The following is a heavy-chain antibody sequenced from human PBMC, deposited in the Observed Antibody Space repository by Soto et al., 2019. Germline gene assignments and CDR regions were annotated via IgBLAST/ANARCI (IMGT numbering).Heavy chain of an antibody. CDR2: IYAAGGSK. J-gene: IGHJ4*02. V-gene: IGHV3-23*01. CDR1: GFGFSNYA. CDR3: AKDLIRGDGYEDPDY. D-gene: IGHD3-10*01. Sequence: EVQLLESGGGLVKPGGSLRLSCADSGFGFSNYAMFWFRQAPGRGLEWVSTIYAAGGSKYYAGSVKGRFTVSRDNSRDTLFLQMESLRVEDTAIYFCAKDLIRGDGYEDPDYWVQVTLVTVSS.